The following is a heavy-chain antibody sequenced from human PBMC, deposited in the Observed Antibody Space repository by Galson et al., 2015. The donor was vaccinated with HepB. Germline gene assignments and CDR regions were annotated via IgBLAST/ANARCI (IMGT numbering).Heavy chain of an antibody. CDR1: GFTFNSLT. V-gene: IGHV3-64D*06. Sequence: SLRLSCAASGFTFNSLTMHWIRQAPGKGLEYVSSISSDGDNTDYADSVKGRFTISRDNSQKTLYLQMSSLRPEDTAVYFCVKVGQWVSLSDYWGQGTLVIVSS. CDR3: VKVGQWVSLSDY. CDR2: ISSDGDNT. D-gene: IGHD6-19*01. J-gene: IGHJ4*02.